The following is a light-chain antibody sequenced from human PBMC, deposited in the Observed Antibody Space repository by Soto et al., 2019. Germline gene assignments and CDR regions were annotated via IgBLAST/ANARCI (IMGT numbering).Light chain of an antibody. CDR2: GAS. Sequence: EIVLTQSPATLSLSPGERATLSCRASQSVSSYLAWYQQKPGQAPRLLIYGASNRATGIPARFSGSGSGTDFTLTSSRLEPEDFAVYYCQHRGRWPRTFGQGTKLESK. J-gene: IGKJ2*01. V-gene: IGKV3-11*01. CDR1: QSVSSY. CDR3: QHRGRWPRT.